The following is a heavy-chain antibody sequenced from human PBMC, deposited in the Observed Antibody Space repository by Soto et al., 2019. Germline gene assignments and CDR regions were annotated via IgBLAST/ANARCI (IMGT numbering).Heavy chain of an antibody. Sequence: SETLSLTCTVSAGSISNYFCNWIRQPAGKGLEWIGRIDNSGSTNYNPSLKSRVTMSSDTSRNQFSLKLNSVTAADTAVYYCASWGQDCWSGPLDDWGQGALVTVS. V-gene: IGHV4-4*07. CDR2: IDNSGST. J-gene: IGHJ4*02. CDR1: AGSISNYF. CDR3: ASWGQDCWSGPLDD. D-gene: IGHD3-3*01.